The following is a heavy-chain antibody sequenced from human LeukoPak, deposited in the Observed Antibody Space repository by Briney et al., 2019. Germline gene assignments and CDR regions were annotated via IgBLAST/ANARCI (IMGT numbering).Heavy chain of an antibody. Sequence: GGSLRLSCSASGFTFSGYWMHWVRQAPGKGLVWVSHINSDGSTTNYADSVKGRFTISRDNAKNTLYLQMNTLRAEDTAVYYCARAGHVITMIVVLDAFDIWGQGTMVTVSS. V-gene: IGHV3-74*01. CDR3: ARAGHVITMIVVLDAFDI. D-gene: IGHD3-22*01. CDR2: INSDGSTT. CDR1: GFTFSGYW. J-gene: IGHJ3*02.